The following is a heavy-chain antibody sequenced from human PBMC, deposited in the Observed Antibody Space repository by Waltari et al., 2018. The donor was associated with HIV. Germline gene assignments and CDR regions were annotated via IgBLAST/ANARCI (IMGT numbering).Heavy chain of an antibody. CDR2: ISYDGRNK. CDR1: GFTFSSYG. D-gene: IGHD2-15*01. J-gene: IGHJ4*02. V-gene: IGHV3-30*18. CDR3: AKSGGYCSGGSCYFYYFDY. Sequence: QVQLVESGGGVVQPGRSLRLSCAASGFTFSSYGMHWVRQAPGKGLEWVAVISYDGRNKYYADSVKGRVTISRDNSKNTLYLQMNSLRAEDTAVYYCAKSGGYCSGGSCYFYYFDYWGQGTLVTVSS.